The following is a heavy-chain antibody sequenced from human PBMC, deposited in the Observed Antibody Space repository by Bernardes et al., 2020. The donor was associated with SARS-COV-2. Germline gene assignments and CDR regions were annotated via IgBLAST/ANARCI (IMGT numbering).Heavy chain of an antibody. Sequence: GGSLRLSCAASGFSVSNNYMSWVRQAPGKGLEWVSVIYSDGSTYYADSVKGRLTISRDNSKNTLYLQMNSLRAEDTAVYYCARDSYYYDSSGYYDAFDLWGQGTMVIVSS. D-gene: IGHD3-22*01. V-gene: IGHV3-53*01. CDR1: GFSVSNNY. CDR3: ARDSYYYDSSGYYDAFDL. J-gene: IGHJ3*01. CDR2: IYSDGST.